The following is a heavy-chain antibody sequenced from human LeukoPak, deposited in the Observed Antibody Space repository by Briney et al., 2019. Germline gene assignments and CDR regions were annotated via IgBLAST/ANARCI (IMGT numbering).Heavy chain of an antibody. J-gene: IGHJ3*01. CDR2: ISYDGSNK. CDR1: GFTFSSYG. Sequence: GGSLRPSCAASGFTFSSYGMHWVRQAPGKGLERVAVISYDGSNKYYADSVKGRFTISRDNSKNTLYLQMNSLRVEDTARYYCAKDIQLSTWGLGTMVTVSS. CDR3: AKDIQLST. V-gene: IGHV3-30*18. D-gene: IGHD5-24*01.